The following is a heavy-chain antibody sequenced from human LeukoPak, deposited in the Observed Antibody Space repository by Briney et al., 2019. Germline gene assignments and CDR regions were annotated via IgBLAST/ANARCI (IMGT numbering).Heavy chain of an antibody. D-gene: IGHD5-18*01. CDR3: AREAGYSYARTFDY. V-gene: IGHV3-21*01. CDR2: ISSSSYI. Sequence: GGSLRLSCAASGFTFSSYSMNWVRQAPGKGLEWVSSISSSSYIYYADSVKGRFTISRDNAKNSLYLRMNSLRAEDTAVYYCAREAGYSYARTFDYWGQGTLVTVSS. CDR1: GFTFSSYS. J-gene: IGHJ4*02.